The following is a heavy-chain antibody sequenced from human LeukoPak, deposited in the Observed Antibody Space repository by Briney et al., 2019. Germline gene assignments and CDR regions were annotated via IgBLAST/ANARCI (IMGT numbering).Heavy chain of an antibody. CDR1: GYTFNSYD. CDR2: MNPNTGNT. V-gene: IGHV1-8*01. D-gene: IGHD2-8*01. J-gene: IGHJ4*02. Sequence: PGASVKVSCKASGYTFNSYDINWVRQATGQGLEWMGWMNPNTGNTGYGERFQGRVTMTRDTSTSTVYMELSSLRSEDTAVYYCARGRARGTKSDLNLENYWGQGSLVTVSS. CDR3: ARGRARGTKSDLNLENY.